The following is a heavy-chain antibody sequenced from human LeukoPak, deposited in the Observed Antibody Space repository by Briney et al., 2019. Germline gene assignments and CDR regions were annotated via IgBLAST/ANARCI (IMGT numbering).Heavy chain of an antibody. J-gene: IGHJ3*02. CDR2: IYSGGTT. CDR1: GLTVSSNY. Sequence: GGSLRLSCAASGLTVSSNYMSWVRQAPGEGLEWVLVIYSGGTTYYADSVKGRFTISRDNSKNTLYLQMDSLRAEDTAVYYCARSMRVSWIQMWFDIWGQGTMVTVSS. CDR3: ARSMRVSWIQMWFDI. V-gene: IGHV3-53*01. D-gene: IGHD5-18*01.